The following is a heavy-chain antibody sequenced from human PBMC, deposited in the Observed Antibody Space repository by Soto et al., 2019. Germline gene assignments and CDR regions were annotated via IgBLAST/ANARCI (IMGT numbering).Heavy chain of an antibody. D-gene: IGHD5-18*01. Sequence: QVQLVQSGAEVKKPGSSVKVSCKASGGTFSSYAISWVRQAPGQGLEWMGGIIHIFGTANYAQKFQGRVKITADESTSKAYMELSSLRSEDTAVYYCARVPDNTDTAMYYWGQGTLVTVSS. V-gene: IGHV1-69*01. J-gene: IGHJ4*02. CDR2: IIHIFGTA. CDR1: GGTFSSYA. CDR3: ARVPDNTDTAMYY.